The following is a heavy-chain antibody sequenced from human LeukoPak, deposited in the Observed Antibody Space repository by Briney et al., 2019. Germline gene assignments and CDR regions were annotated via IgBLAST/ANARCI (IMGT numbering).Heavy chain of an antibody. Sequence: SQTLSLTYTVSGGSISSGSYYWSWIRQPAGKGLEWIGRIYTGSTNYNPSLKSRVTISVDTSKNQFSLKLSSVTAADTAVYYCARGRITIFGVVTAALGIWGQGTMVTVSS. CDR1: GGSISSGSYY. V-gene: IGHV4-61*02. CDR3: ARGRITIFGVVTAALGI. J-gene: IGHJ3*02. D-gene: IGHD3-3*01. CDR2: IYTGST.